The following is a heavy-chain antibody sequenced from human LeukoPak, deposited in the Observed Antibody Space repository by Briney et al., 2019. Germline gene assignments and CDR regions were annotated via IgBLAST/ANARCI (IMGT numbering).Heavy chain of an antibody. CDR1: GGSFSGYY. CDR3: AREAQYSSALTHNDY. CDR2: INHSGST. D-gene: IGHD6-19*01. Sequence: SETLSLTCAVYGGSFSGYYWSWLRQPPGKGLEWIGKINHSGSTNYNPSLKSRVTISVDTSKNQFSLKLSSVTAADTAVYYCAREAQYSSALTHNDYWSQGTLVTVSS. J-gene: IGHJ4*02. V-gene: IGHV4-34*01.